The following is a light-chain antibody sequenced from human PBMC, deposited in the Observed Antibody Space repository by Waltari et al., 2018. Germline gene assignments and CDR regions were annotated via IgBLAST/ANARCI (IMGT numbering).Light chain of an antibody. CDR1: QSLLHSNGYNY. Sequence: DIVMTQSPLSLPVTPGEPASISCRSSQSLLHSNGYNYLDWYVQKPGQSPQLLIYLGSHRASGAPDRFSGSGSGTDCTLKISRVEADDVGVYYCMQALQTPPTVGGGTRVEIK. V-gene: IGKV2-28*01. CDR3: MQALQTPPT. J-gene: IGKJ4*01. CDR2: LGS.